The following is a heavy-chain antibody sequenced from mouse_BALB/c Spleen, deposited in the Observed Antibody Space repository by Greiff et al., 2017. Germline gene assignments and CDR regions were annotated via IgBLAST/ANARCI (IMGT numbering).Heavy chain of an antibody. J-gene: IGHJ4*01. CDR2: INPSTGYT. Sequence: VQLQQSGAELAKPGASVKMSCKASGYTFTSYWMHWVKQRPGQGLEWIGYINPSTGYTEYNQKFKDKATLTVDKSSSTAYMQLNSLTSEDSAVYYCARDPDAMDYWGQGTSVTVSS. V-gene: IGHV1-7*01. CDR3: ARDPDAMDY. CDR1: GYTFTSYW.